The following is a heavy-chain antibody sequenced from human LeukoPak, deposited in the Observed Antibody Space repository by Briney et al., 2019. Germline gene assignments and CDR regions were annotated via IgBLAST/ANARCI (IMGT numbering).Heavy chain of an antibody. CDR1: GFTFSSNW. J-gene: IGHJ4*02. CDR3: VRDLGGRSGH. CDR2: INEDGSTT. V-gene: IGHV3-74*01. Sequence: GGLLRLSCAASGFTFSSNWMHWVRQAPGKGLVWVSRINEDGSTTNYADSVKGRSTIFRDNAKNTLYLQMNSLRAEDTAVYYCVRDLGGRSGHWGQGTLVTVSS. D-gene: IGHD1-26*01.